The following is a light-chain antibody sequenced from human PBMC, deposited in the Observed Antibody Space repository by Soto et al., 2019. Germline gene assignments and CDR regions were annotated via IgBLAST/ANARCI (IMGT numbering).Light chain of an antibody. J-gene: IGKJ5*01. Sequence: EIVMTQSPATLSVSPGERATLSCRASESISSHLAWYQQKTGQAPRLLISGASSRATGIPDRFSGSGSETDFTLTISRLEPEDFALYYCQQYGGSPITFGQGTRLEI. CDR2: GAS. V-gene: IGKV3-20*01. CDR3: QQYGGSPIT. CDR1: ESISSH.